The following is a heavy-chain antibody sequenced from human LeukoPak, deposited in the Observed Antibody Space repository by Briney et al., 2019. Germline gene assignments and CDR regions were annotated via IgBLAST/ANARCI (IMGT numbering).Heavy chain of an antibody. D-gene: IGHD3-22*01. CDR3: ARAPLRDSSGYYYFYFDC. Sequence: SETLSLTCTVSGGSISSYYWSWIRQPPGKGLEWIGYIYYSGSTNYNPSLKSRVTISVDTSKNQFSLKLSSVTAADTAVYYCARAPLRDSSGYYYFYFDCWGQGTLVTVSS. V-gene: IGHV4-59*01. CDR1: GGSISSYY. CDR2: IYYSGST. J-gene: IGHJ4*02.